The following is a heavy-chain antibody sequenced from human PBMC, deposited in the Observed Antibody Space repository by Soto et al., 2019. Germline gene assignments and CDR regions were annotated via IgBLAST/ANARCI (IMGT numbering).Heavy chain of an antibody. J-gene: IGHJ6*02. Sequence: SLTCTVSGGSISSSSYYWGWIRQPPGKGLEWIGSIYYSGSTYYNPSLKSRVTISVDTSKNQFSLKLSSVTAADTAVYYCASSRQQLDGPYYYYGMDVWGQGTTVTVSS. D-gene: IGHD6-13*01. CDR3: ASSRQQLDGPYYYYGMDV. V-gene: IGHV4-39*01. CDR1: GGSISSSSYY. CDR2: IYYSGST.